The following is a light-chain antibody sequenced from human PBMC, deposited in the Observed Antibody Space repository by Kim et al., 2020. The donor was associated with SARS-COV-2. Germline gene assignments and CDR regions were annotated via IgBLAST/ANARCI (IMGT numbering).Light chain of an antibody. Sequence: EIVMTQSPATLSVSPGERVTLSCRASQSVSSNLAWYQQKPGQAPRLLIYGASTRATGIPARFSGSGSGTEFTLTISSLQSEDFAVYYCQQYNNGRPFTCGPGTKVGIK. J-gene: IGKJ3*01. CDR3: QQYNNGRPFT. V-gene: IGKV3-15*01. CDR1: QSVSSN. CDR2: GAS.